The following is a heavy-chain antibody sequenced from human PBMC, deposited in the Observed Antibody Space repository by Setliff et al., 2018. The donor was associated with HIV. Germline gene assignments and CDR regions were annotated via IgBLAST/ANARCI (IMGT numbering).Heavy chain of an antibody. CDR2: IHPNTGST. J-gene: IGHJ3*01. CDR3: AKQGYSDSLYAFDV. D-gene: IGHD1-26*01. Sequence: ASVKVSCKTSGDTFTSYDINWVRQAAGHGLEWMGRIHPNTGSTNYLQEFQGRVTITRDTSMSTVYMALTGLTSDDTAVYYCAKQGYSDSLYAFDVWGQGTMVTVSS. V-gene: IGHV1-2*06. CDR1: GDTFTSYD.